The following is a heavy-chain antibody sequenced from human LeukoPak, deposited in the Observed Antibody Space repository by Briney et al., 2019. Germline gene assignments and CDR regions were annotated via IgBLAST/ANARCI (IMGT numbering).Heavy chain of an antibody. CDR3: ARDDVNYDSSGYYSSMFYY. J-gene: IGHJ4*02. CDR1: GGSISSYY. CDR2: IYTSGST. Sequence: PSDTLSLTCTVSGGSISSYYWSWLRQPAGKGLEWIGRIYTSGSTNYNPSLKSRVTMSVDTSKNQFSLKLSSVTAADTAVYYCARDDVNYDSSGYYSSMFYYWGQGTLVTVSS. V-gene: IGHV4-4*07. D-gene: IGHD3-22*01.